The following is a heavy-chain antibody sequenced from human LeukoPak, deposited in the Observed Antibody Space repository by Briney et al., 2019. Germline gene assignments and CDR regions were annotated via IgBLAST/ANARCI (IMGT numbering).Heavy chain of an antibody. CDR2: ISGSGGST. CDR1: GFTFSSYG. D-gene: IGHD5-12*01. J-gene: IGHJ6*03. CDR3: ARSGYDSVGGNYYYYMDV. V-gene: IGHV3-23*01. Sequence: PGGSLRLSCAASGFTFSSYGMSWVRQAPGKGLEWVSAISGSGGSTYYADSVKGRFTISRDNSKNTLYLQMNSLRAEDTAVYYCARSGYDSVGGNYYYYMDVWGKGTTVTISS.